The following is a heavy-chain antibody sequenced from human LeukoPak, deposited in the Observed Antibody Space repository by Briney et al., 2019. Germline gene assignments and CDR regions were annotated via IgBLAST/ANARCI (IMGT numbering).Heavy chain of an antibody. D-gene: IGHD5-18*01. J-gene: IGHJ4*02. CDR2: INPKSGGT. CDR1: GYTFNDNY. V-gene: IGHV1-2*02. Sequence: ASVKVSCKASGYTFNDNYIHWVRHDPAQGLEGMGWINPKSGGTNYAQEFQRRVTTTNDTSISTVYMKLSRLRYDDSAVYYCARIGGRGYSYGTFDYWGQGTLVTVSS. CDR3: ARIGGRGYSYGTFDY.